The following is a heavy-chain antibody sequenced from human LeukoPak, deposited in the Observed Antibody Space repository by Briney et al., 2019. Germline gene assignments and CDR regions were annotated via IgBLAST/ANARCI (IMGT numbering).Heavy chain of an antibody. V-gene: IGHV3-66*04. Sequence: GESLRLSCAASGFTVSNNYMTWVRQAPGKGLEWVSVIYSGNRTKYADSVKGRFIISRDNSKNTLLFQMNSLRAEDTAVYYCARLTSGNGLDVWGQGTTVTVS. D-gene: IGHD3-3*01. CDR2: IYSGNRT. J-gene: IGHJ6*02. CDR3: ARLTSGNGLDV. CDR1: GFTVSNNY.